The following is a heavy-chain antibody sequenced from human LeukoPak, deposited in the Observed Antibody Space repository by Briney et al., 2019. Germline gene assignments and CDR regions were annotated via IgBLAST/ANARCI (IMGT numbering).Heavy chain of an antibody. J-gene: IGHJ4*02. V-gene: IGHV3-21*01. CDR3: ARVMGATTSSPYDY. Sequence: GGSLRLSCAASGFTFSNAWMNWVRQAPGKGLEWVSSISSSSSYIYYADSVKGRFTISRDNAKNSLYLQMNSLRAEDTALYYCARVMGATTSSPYDYWGQGTLVTVSS. D-gene: IGHD1-26*01. CDR1: GFTFSNAW. CDR2: ISSSSSYI.